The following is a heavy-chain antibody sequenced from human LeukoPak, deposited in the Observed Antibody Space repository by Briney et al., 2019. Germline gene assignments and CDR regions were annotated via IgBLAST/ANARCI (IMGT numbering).Heavy chain of an antibody. V-gene: IGHV1-69*04. J-gene: IGHJ4*02. CDR3: ARDPFYNYFDY. Sequence: ASVKVSCKASGGTFSSYAISWVRQAPGQGLEWMGRIIPILGIANYAQKFQGRVTITADKSTSTAYMELSSLRSEDTAVYYCARDPFYNYFDYWGQGTLVTVSS. CDR2: IIPILGIA. D-gene: IGHD3-3*01. CDR1: GGTFSSYA.